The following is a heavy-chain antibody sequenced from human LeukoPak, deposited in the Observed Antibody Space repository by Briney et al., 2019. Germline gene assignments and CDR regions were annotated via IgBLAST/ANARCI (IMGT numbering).Heavy chain of an antibody. Sequence: ETLSLTCDVSGASVSSGSYYRSWIRQPPGKELEWSGSISCSGSTSSNPSLKSRVTISVDTSKNQFSLKLSSVTAADMAVYYCARGGSSGWYGVGPHCFDYWGQGTLVTVSS. CDR3: ARGGSSGWYGVGPHCFDY. J-gene: IGHJ4*02. V-gene: IGHV4-61*01. D-gene: IGHD6-19*01. CDR2: ISCSGST. CDR1: GASVSSGSYY.